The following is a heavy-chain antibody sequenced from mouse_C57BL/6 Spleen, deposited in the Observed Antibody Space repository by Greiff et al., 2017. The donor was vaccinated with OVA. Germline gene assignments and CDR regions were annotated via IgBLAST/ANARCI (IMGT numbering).Heavy chain of an antibody. CDR1: GFTFSSYA. D-gene: IGHD1-1*01. J-gene: IGHJ4*01. CDR2: ISSGGDYI. CDR3: TIYGSSPYYAMDY. Sequence: EVKLEESGEGLVKPGGSLKLSCAASGFTFSSYAMSWVRQTPEKRLEWVAYISSGGDYIYYADTVKGRFTISRDNARNTLYLQMSSLKSEDTAMYYCTIYGSSPYYAMDYWGQGTSVTVSS. V-gene: IGHV5-9-1*02.